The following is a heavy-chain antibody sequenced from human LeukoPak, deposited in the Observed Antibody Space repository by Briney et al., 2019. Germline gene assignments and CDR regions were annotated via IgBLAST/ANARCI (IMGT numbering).Heavy chain of an antibody. J-gene: IGHJ4*02. Sequence: SETLSLTCTVSGGSISSSSYYWGWIRQPPGKGLEWIGSIYHSGSTYYNPSLKSRVTISVDTSKNQFSLKLSSVTAADTAVYYCATPGGTYYYGSGSYNYFDYWGQGTLVTVSS. V-gene: IGHV4-39*07. CDR2: IYHSGST. CDR3: ATPGGTYYYGSGSYNYFDY. CDR1: GGSISSSSYY. D-gene: IGHD3-10*01.